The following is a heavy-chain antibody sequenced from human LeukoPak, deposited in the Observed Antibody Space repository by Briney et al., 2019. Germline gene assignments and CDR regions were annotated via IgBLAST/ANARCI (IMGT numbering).Heavy chain of an antibody. J-gene: IGHJ6*02. D-gene: IGHD1-1*01. Sequence: ASVKVSCKASGYTFTSYGISWVRQAPGQGLEWMGWISAYNGNTNYAQKLQGRVTMTTDTSTSTAYMELRSLRSDDTAVYYCARGSYSLQHPYYYYGMDVWGQGTTVTVSS. CDR3: ARGSYSLQHPYYYYGMDV. CDR2: ISAYNGNT. CDR1: GYTFTSYG. V-gene: IGHV1-18*01.